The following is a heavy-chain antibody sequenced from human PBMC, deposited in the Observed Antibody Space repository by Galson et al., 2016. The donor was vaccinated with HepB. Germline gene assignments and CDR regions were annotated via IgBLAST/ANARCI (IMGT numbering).Heavy chain of an antibody. Sequence: SLRLSCAASGFTFSSYWMTWVRQAPGKGLEWVANIKQDGSEEYHVDSVKDRFTISRDNAKNSLYLQMNSLRVEDTAVYYCARGAGSYYYYYGMDVWGQGTTVTVSS. CDR2: IKQDGSEE. J-gene: IGHJ6*02. D-gene: IGHD1-26*01. V-gene: IGHV3-7*01. CDR1: GFTFSSYW. CDR3: ARGAGSYYYYYGMDV.